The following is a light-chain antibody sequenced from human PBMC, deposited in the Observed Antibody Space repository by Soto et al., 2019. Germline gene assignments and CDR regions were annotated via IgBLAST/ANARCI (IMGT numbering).Light chain of an antibody. V-gene: IGLV1-47*02. J-gene: IGLJ1*01. CDR2: YNN. Sequence: QSVLTQEPSASGAAGQGVTMSCSGSDSNIGSNSVYWYQHLPKTAPKLLIYYNNQRPSGVPDRFSGSRSGTSASLAISGIRSEDEADYYCAAWDDSLRACVFGTGTKVTVL. CDR3: AAWDDSLRACV. CDR1: DSNIGSNS.